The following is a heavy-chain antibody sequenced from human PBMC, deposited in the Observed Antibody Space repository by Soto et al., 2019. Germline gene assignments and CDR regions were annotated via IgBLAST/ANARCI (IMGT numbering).Heavy chain of an antibody. J-gene: IGHJ6*03. CDR2: LTVTGDSA. CDR1: GFRLSDSA. CDR3: AKNGCSYPASYPYYYYVDV. Sequence: EVQLLESGGGLVQPGGSLRLSCAASGFRLSDSAVSWVRQAPGKGLEWVSSLTVTGDSAFYSDSVKGLFSISRDISKSTLYLQMNSLRAEDTAVYYCAKNGCSYPASYPYYYYVDVWGRGTTVTVSS. D-gene: IGHD2-15*01. V-gene: IGHV3-23*01.